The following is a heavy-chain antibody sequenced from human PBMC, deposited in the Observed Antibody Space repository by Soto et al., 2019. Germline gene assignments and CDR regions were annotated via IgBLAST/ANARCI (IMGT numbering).Heavy chain of an antibody. Sequence: ASVKVSCKASGYTFTKYAIHWVRQAPGQRLEWLGWINVGNGNTEYSQKSQGRVTITRDTSATTVYMELSSLRSEDTALYFCARVRMGDYYDSSGYYRNDAFDIWGQGTMVT. D-gene: IGHD3-22*01. CDR2: INVGNGNT. J-gene: IGHJ3*02. CDR1: GYTFTKYA. V-gene: IGHV1-3*01. CDR3: ARVRMGDYYDSSGYYRNDAFDI.